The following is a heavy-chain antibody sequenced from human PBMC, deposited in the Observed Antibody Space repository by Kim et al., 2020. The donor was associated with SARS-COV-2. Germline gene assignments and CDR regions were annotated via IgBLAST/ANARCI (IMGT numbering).Heavy chain of an antibody. D-gene: IGHD5-12*01. CDR3: ARGKLATITGFDY. Sequence: YEDSVKGRFTFTRDKSKNTLYLQMNSLRAEDTAVYYCARGKLATITGFDYWGQGTLVTVSS. V-gene: IGHV3-66*01. J-gene: IGHJ4*02.